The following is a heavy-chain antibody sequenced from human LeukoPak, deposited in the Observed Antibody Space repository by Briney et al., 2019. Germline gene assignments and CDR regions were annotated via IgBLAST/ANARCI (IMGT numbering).Heavy chain of an antibody. CDR3: ARMYVDAFDI. V-gene: IGHV1-46*03. Sequence: ASVKVSCKASGYTFTSYYMHWVRQAPGQGLEWMGIINPSGGSTSYAQKFQGRVTMTRDTSTGTVYMELGSLRSEDTAVYYCARMYVDAFDIWGQGTMVTVSS. CDR1: GYTFTSYY. CDR2: INPSGGST. D-gene: IGHD2-8*01. J-gene: IGHJ3*02.